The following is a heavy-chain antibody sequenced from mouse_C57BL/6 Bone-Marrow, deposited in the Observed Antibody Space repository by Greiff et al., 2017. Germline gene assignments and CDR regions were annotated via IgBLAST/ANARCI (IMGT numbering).Heavy chain of an antibody. V-gene: IGHV1-52*01. D-gene: IGHD1-1*01. Sequence: QVQLQQPGAELVRPGSSVKLSCKASGYTFTSYWMHWVKQRPIQGLEWIGNIDPSDSETHYNHKFKDKATLTVDKSSSTAYMQLSSLTSEDSAVYYCARRDYYYGSSWFAYWGQGTLVTVSA. CDR1: GYTFTSYW. CDR3: ARRDYYYGSSWFAY. CDR2: IDPSDSET. J-gene: IGHJ3*01.